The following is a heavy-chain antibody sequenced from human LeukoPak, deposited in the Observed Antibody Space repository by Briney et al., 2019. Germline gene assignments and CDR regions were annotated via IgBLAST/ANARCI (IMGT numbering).Heavy chain of an antibody. V-gene: IGHV3-21*01. CDR2: ISSSSSYI. CDR1: GFTFSSYS. Sequence: GGSLRLSCAASGFTFSSYSMNWVRQAPGKGLEWVSSISSSSSYIYYADSVKGRFTISRDNAKNSLYLQMNSLRAEDTAVYYCARFPDFWSGYWVEDYWGQGTLVTVSS. D-gene: IGHD3-3*01. CDR3: ARFPDFWSGYWVEDY. J-gene: IGHJ4*02.